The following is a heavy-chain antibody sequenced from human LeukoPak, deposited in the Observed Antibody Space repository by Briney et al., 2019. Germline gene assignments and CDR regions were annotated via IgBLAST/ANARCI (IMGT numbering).Heavy chain of an antibody. J-gene: IGHJ6*02. CDR2: INPSGGST. CDR3: ARDPNYYDSSGYHGPYGMDV. Sequence: ASVKVSCKASGYTFTSYYMHWVRQAPGQGLEWMGIINPSGGSTSYAQKFQGRVTMTRDTSTSTVYMELSSLRSEDTAVYYCARDPNYYDSSGYHGPYGMDVWGQGTTVTVSS. CDR1: GYTFTSYY. D-gene: IGHD3-22*01. V-gene: IGHV1-46*01.